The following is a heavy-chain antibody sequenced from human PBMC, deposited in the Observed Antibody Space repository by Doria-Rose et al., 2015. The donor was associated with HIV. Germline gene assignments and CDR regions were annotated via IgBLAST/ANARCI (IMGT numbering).Heavy chain of an antibody. D-gene: IGHD3-10*01. CDR1: GYIFTNYW. Sequence: EVQLVQSRAEVKKPGESLKISCKASGYIFTNYWFGWVRQMPGKGLEWMGIIYPGDSDTRHSPSFQGQVTFSADKSISTAYLQWSSLKASDTAMYYCARLGNYDSGSTFDYWGQGTLVTVSS. CDR3: ARLGNYDSGSTFDY. CDR2: IYPGDSDT. V-gene: IGHV5-51*01. J-gene: IGHJ4*02.